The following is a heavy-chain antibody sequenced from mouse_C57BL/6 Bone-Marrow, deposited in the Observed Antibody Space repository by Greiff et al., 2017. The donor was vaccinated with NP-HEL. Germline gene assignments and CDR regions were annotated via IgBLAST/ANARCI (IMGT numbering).Heavy chain of an antibody. CDR3: ARSTRQLRLHY. Sequence: QVQLKESGAELARPGASVKLSCKASGYTFTSYGISWVKQRTGQGLEWIGEIYPRSGNTYYNEKFKGKATLTADKSSSTAYMELRSLTSEDSAVYFCARSTRQLRLHYWGQGTTLTVSS. CDR2: IYPRSGNT. V-gene: IGHV1-81*01. J-gene: IGHJ2*01. CDR1: GYTFTSYG. D-gene: IGHD3-2*02.